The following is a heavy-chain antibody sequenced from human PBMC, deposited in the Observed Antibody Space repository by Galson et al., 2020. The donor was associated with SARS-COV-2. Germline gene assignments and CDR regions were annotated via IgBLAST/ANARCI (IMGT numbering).Heavy chain of an antibody. CDR3: ARDRVPESPQWLGGKYYYYYMDV. D-gene: IGHD6-19*01. V-gene: IGHV4-59*01. Sequence: SETLSLTCTVSGGSISSYYWSWIRQPPGKGLEWIGYIYYSGSTNYNPSLKSRVTISVDTSKNQFSLKLSSVTAADTAVYYCARDRVPESPQWLGGKYYYYYMDVWGKGTTVTVSS. J-gene: IGHJ6*03. CDR2: IYYSGST. CDR1: GGSISSYY.